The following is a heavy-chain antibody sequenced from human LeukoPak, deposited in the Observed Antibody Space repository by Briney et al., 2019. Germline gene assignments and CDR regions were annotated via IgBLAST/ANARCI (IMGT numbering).Heavy chain of an antibody. CDR2: IRTSGQST. CDR1: GFIFSNFA. J-gene: IGHJ4*02. V-gene: IGHV3-23*01. D-gene: IGHD1-26*01. CDR3: ARDVGPGDY. Sequence: PGGSLRLSCAASGFIFSNFAMSWVRQAPGKGLEWVSGIRTSGQSTYYADSVKGRFTISRDNSKNTLYLQMNSLRAEDTAVYYCARDVGPGDYWGQGTLVTVSS.